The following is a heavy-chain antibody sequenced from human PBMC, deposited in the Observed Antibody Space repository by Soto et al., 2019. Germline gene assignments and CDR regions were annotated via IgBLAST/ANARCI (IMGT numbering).Heavy chain of an antibody. CDR2: TYYRSKWYY. Sequence: SQTLSLTCAITGDSVSSNSAGWSWVRQSPSRGLEWLGRTYYRSKWYYEYAVSVRGRITINPDTSKNQYSLQLNSVTPEDTTVYFCARGEQYSGRIFDYWGQGTLVTVSS. CDR1: GDSVSSNSAG. CDR3: ARGEQYSGRIFDY. V-gene: IGHV6-1*01. D-gene: IGHD1-26*01. J-gene: IGHJ4*01.